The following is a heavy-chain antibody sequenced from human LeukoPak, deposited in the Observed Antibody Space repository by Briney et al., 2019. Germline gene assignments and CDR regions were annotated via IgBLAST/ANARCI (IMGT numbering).Heavy chain of an antibody. V-gene: IGHV1-69*06. CDR1: GVTFSSYA. J-gene: IGHJ3*02. Sequence: SVKVSCKASGVTFSSYAISWVRQAPGQGLEWMGGIIPIFGTANYAQKFQGRVTITADKSTSTAYMELSSLRSEDTAVYYCARDCSSTSCYPPDDAFDIWGQGTMVTVSS. CDR3: ARDCSSTSCYPPDDAFDI. D-gene: IGHD2-2*01. CDR2: IIPIFGTA.